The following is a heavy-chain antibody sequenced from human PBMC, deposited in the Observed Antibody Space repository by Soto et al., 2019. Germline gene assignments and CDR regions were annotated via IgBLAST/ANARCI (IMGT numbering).Heavy chain of an antibody. CDR2: ISYDGSNK. J-gene: IGHJ6*02. CDR3: SKAGHAMVRFPLSEYYGMDV. V-gene: IGHV3-30*18. D-gene: IGHD5-18*01. CDR1: GFTFSSYG. Sequence: QVQRVESGGGVVQPGRSLRLSCAASGFTFSSYGMHWVRQAPGKGLEWVAIISYDGSNKYYADSVKGRFTICRDTSKNTPLLQNNSLTAEHTTEYYCSKAGHAMVRFPLSEYYGMDVWGQGTTVTVSS.